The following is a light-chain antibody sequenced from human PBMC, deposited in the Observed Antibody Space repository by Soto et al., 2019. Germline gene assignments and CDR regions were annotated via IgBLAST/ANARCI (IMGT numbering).Light chain of an antibody. J-gene: IGLJ1*01. Sequence: QSALTQPASVSGSPGQSITISCTGTSSDVGGYNYVSWYQHHPGKAPKVMIYEISNRPSGVSHRFSGSKSGNTASLTISGLQAEDEADYYCSPYTSRSTYVFGTGTKVTVL. CDR2: EIS. CDR3: SPYTSRSTYV. CDR1: SSDVGGYNY. V-gene: IGLV2-14*01.